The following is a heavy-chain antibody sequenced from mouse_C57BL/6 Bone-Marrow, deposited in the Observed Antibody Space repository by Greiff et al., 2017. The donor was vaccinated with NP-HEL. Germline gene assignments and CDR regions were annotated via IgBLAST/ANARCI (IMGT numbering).Heavy chain of an antibody. J-gene: IGHJ2*01. CDR3: ARSRYYFDY. V-gene: IGHV7-3*01. CDR1: GFTFTDYY. Sequence: EVKLVESGGGLVQPGGSLSLSCAASGFTFTDYYMSWVRQPPGQALEWLGFIRNKANGYTTEYSASVKGRFTISRDNSQSILYLQMNALRAEDSATYYCARSRYYFDYWGQGTTLTVSS. CDR2: IRNKANGYTT.